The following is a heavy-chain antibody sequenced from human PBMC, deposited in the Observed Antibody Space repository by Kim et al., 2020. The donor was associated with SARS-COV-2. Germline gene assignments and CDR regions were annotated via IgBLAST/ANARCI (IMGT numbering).Heavy chain of an antibody. CDR2: IYYSGST. V-gene: IGHV4-39*01. Sequence: SETLSLTCTVSGGSISSSSYYWGWIRQPPGKGLKWIGSIYYSGSTYYNPSLKSRVTISVDTSKNQFSLKLSSVTAADTAVYYCARGLYSSGWYTGDDYWGLGTLVTVSS. J-gene: IGHJ4*02. CDR3: ARGLYSSGWYTGDDY. CDR1: GGSISSSSYY. D-gene: IGHD6-19*01.